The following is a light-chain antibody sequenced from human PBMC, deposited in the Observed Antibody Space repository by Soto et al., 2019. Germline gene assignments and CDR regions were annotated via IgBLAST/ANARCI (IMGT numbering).Light chain of an antibody. CDR1: QTITNY. J-gene: IGKJ1*01. Sequence: DIQMTQSPSSLSASVGDRVTITCRASQTITNYLNWYQQQSGKAPKLLTYATDTLQSGVPSRFSGSGSGTDYTLTISSLQPEDFATYYCQQYYSYPPVTFGQGTKVEIK. V-gene: IGKV1-39*01. CDR2: ATD. CDR3: QQYYSYPPVT.